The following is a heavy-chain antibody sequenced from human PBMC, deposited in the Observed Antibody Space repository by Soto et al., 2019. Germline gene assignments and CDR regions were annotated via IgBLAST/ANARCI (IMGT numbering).Heavy chain of an antibody. CDR2: IYYSGST. D-gene: IGHD5-12*01. Sequence: KASETLSLTCTVSGDSMSSYYWSWIRQPPGKGLEWIGYIYYSGSTTYNPSLRSRVTMSVDTSKNQFSLRLSSVTAADTAVYYCARAKSSYQTFDHWGQGSQVTVSS. CDR1: GDSMSSYY. J-gene: IGHJ4*02. V-gene: IGHV4-59*01. CDR3: ARAKSSYQTFDH.